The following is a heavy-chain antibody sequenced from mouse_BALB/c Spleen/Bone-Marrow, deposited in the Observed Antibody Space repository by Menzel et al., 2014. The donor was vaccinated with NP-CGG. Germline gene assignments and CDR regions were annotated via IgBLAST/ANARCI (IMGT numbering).Heavy chain of an antibody. J-gene: IGHJ3*01. Sequence: VKVVESGPGLVAPSQSLSITCTVSGFSLTSYGVHWVRQPPGKGLEWLGVIWAGGSTNYNSALMSRLSISKDNSKSQVFLKMNSLQADDTAMYYCARDRGLGRFAYWGQGTLVTVSA. D-gene: IGHD4-1*01. CDR3: ARDRGLGRFAY. CDR1: GFSLTSYG. CDR2: IWAGGST. V-gene: IGHV2-9*02.